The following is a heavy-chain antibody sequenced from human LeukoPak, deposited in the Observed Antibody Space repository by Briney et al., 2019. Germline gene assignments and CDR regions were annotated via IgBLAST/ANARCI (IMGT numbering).Heavy chain of an antibody. CDR2: ISGSGGST. V-gene: IGHV3-23*01. CDR1: GFTFSSYA. D-gene: IGHD4-17*01. Sequence: PGGSLRLSCAAPGFTFSSYAMSWVRQAPGKGLEWVSGISGSGGSTYYADSVKGRFTISRDNSKNTLYLQMNSLRAEDTAVYYCAREDYGDYVPFDLWGRGTLVTVSS. J-gene: IGHJ2*01. CDR3: AREDYGDYVPFDL.